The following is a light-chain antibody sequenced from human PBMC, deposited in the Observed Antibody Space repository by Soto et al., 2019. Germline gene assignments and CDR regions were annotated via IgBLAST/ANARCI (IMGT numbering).Light chain of an antibody. CDR3: SSFAGGGNPVL. Sequence: QSALTQHPSASGSLGQSVTISCTGTSSDVGGYNYVSWHQQHPGRAPKVMIYEVTKRPPGVPDRFSGSKSGNTASLTVSGLQAEDEADYYCSSFAGGGNPVLLGVGTKLTVL. CDR1: SSDVGGYNY. V-gene: IGLV2-8*01. CDR2: EVT. J-gene: IGLJ2*01.